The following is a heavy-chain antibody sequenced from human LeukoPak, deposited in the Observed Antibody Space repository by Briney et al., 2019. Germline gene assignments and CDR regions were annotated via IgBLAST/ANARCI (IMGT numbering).Heavy chain of an antibody. D-gene: IGHD3-3*01. CDR3: ARNRLRFLEWLSEGMDV. J-gene: IGHJ6*02. CDR1: GGSFSGYY. V-gene: IGHV4-34*01. CDR2: INHSGST. Sequence: SETLSLTCAVHGGSFSGYYWSWIRQPPGKGLEWIGEINHSGSTNYNPSLKSRVTISVDTSKNQFSLKLSSVTAADTAVYYCARNRLRFLEWLSEGMDVWGQGTTVTVSS.